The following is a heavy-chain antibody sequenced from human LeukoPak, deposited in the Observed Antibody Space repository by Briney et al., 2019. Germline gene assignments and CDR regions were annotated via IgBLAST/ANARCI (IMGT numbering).Heavy chain of an antibody. CDR2: IYYSGST. CDR3: ARDNLPDY. V-gene: IGHV4-39*07. Sequence: SETLSLTCTVSGGSISSSSYYWGWIRQPPGKGLEWIGSIYYSGSTNYNPSLKSRVTISVDTSKNQFSLKLSSVTAADTAVYYCARDNLPDYWGQGTLVTVSS. J-gene: IGHJ4*02. CDR1: GGSISSSSYY.